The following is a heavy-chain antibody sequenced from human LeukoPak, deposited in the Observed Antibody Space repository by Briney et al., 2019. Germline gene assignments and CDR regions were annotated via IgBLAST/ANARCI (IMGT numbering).Heavy chain of an antibody. CDR2: VSESGGST. CDR3: ARLRYGSGSYYSAYFDY. J-gene: IGHJ4*02. D-gene: IGHD3-10*01. V-gene: IGHV3-23*01. Sequence: GGSLRLSCVASGFTFSTYAMGWVRQVPGKGLEWVSSVSESGGSTYYADSVKGRFTISRDNSKDTLSLQMNSLRAEDTAVYYCARLRYGSGSYYSAYFDYWGQGTLVTVSS. CDR1: GFTFSTYA.